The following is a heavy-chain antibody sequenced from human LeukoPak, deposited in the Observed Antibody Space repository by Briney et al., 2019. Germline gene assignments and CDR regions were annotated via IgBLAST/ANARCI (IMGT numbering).Heavy chain of an antibody. Sequence: GASVKVSCKASGYTFTGYYMHWVRQAPGQRLEWMGWINAGNGNTKYSQKFQGRVTITRDTSASTAYMELSSLRSEDTAVYYCARGHSCSGGSCYPHYYYYYGMDVWGQGTTVTVSS. CDR1: GYTFTGYY. D-gene: IGHD2-15*01. V-gene: IGHV1-3*01. CDR3: ARGHSCSGGSCYPHYYYYYGMDV. J-gene: IGHJ6*02. CDR2: INAGNGNT.